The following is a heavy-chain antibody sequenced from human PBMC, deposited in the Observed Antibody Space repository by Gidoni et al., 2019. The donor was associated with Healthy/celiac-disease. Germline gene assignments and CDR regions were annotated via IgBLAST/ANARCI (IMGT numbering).Heavy chain of an antibody. CDR2: INHSGST. CDR3: ARGFLGYGSIFGVVTDY. D-gene: IGHD3-3*01. Sequence: QVQLQQWGAGLLKPSETLSLTCGVYGGSFSGYYWSCIRQSPGKGLEWIGEINHSGSTNYNPSLKSRVTISVDTSKNQFSLKVSSVTAADTAVYYCARGFLGYGSIFGVVTDYWGQGTLVTVSS. CDR1: GGSFSGYY. V-gene: IGHV4-34*01. J-gene: IGHJ4*02.